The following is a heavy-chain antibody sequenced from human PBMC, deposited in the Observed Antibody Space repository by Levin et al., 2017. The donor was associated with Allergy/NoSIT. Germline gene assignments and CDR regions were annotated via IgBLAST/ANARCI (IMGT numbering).Heavy chain of an antibody. D-gene: IGHD3-10*01. CDR3: AKDNVLLWFGELTLYNWFDP. Sequence: PGGSLRLSCAASGFTFSSYGMHWVRQAPGKGLEWVAVISYDGSNKYYADSVKGRFTISRDNSKNTLYLQMNSLRAEDTAVYYCAKDNVLLWFGELTLYNWFDPWGQGTLVTVSS. CDR1: GFTFSSYG. V-gene: IGHV3-30*18. J-gene: IGHJ5*02. CDR2: ISYDGSNK.